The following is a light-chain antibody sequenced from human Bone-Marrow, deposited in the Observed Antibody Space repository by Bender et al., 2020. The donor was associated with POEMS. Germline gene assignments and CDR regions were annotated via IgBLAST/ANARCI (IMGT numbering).Light chain of an antibody. Sequence: QSALTQPRSVSGSPGQSVTISCTGTRSDVGGYHYVSWYQQHPGKAPKLLIYDVTKRPSGVPERFSGSKSRNTDSLTISGLQADDEADYYCCSYAGTYTWVFGGGTKLTVL. CDR3: CSYAGTYTWV. J-gene: IGLJ2*01. CDR1: RSDVGGYHY. CDR2: DVT. V-gene: IGLV2-11*01.